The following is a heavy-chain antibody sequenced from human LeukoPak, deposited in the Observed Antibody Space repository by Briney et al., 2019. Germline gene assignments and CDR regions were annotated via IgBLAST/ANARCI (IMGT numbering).Heavy chain of an antibody. J-gene: IGHJ3*02. CDR2: ISSNGGNT. V-gene: IGHV3-64*01. CDR3: ARDLGYDSSGYYHDAFDI. D-gene: IGHD3-22*01. CDR1: GFTFSSYA. Sequence: GGSLRLSCAASGFTFSSYAMHWVRQAPGKGREYVSAISSNGGNTYYANSVKGRFTISRDNSKNTLYLQMGSLRAEDMAVYYCARDLGYDSSGYYHDAFDIWGQGTMVTVSS.